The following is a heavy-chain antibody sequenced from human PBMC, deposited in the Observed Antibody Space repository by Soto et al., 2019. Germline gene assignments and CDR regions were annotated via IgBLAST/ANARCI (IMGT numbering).Heavy chain of an antibody. CDR3: ATGRSTRFDP. V-gene: IGHV3-30*03. CDR1: GFTFNRYG. Sequence: GSLRLSCVASGFTFNRYGMHWVRQAPGKGLEWVAEISFDGTAKYYAESVKGRFTVSRDNGNNTLHLEMNSLGAKDTAVYFCATGRSTRFDPWGQGTLVTVSS. J-gene: IGHJ5*02. D-gene: IGHD1-1*01. CDR2: ISFDGTAK.